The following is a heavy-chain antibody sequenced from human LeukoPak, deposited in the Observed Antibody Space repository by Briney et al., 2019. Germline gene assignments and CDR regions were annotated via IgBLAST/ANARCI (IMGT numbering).Heavy chain of an antibody. V-gene: IGHV3-23*01. J-gene: IGHJ4*02. CDR2: ISPGGDTT. Sequence: ETLSLTCTVSGGSISSYYWSWIRQPPGKGLEWVSTISPGGDTTFYADSVKGRFTISRDNSKYTLFLQINSLRVEDTALYYCATREYYDGSGYSVYWGQGILVSVSS. CDR3: ATREYYDGSGYSVY. CDR1: GGSISSYY. D-gene: IGHD3-22*01.